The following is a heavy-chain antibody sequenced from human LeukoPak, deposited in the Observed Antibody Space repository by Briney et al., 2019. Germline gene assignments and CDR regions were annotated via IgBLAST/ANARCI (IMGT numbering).Heavy chain of an antibody. CDR1: GGTFSSYA. Sequence: SVKVSCKASGGTFSSYAINWVRQAPGQGLEWMGGIIPLFGTSNYAQRFQARVTITADESTSTAYMELSSLRSEDTAVYYCARDSTYYYDSSGSPFDYWGQGTLVTVSS. V-gene: IGHV1-69*13. J-gene: IGHJ4*02. CDR2: IIPLFGTS. CDR3: ARDSTYYYDSSGSPFDY. D-gene: IGHD3-22*01.